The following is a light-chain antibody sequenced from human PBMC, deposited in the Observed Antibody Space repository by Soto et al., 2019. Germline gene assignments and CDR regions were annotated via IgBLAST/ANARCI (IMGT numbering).Light chain of an antibody. Sequence: DIHMTQSPSSLSASGGYRVTITCQASQDIRKYLNWYQQKPGKAPNLLIYDASNLETGVPSRFSGSGSGTDFTLTISSLQPEDFETYYCQQSYSTPPTFGQGTKVDIK. V-gene: IGKV1-39*01. J-gene: IGKJ1*01. CDR2: DAS. CDR1: QDIRKY. CDR3: QQSYSTPPT.